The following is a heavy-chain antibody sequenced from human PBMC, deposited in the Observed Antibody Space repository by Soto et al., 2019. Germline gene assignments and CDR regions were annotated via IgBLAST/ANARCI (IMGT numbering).Heavy chain of an antibody. J-gene: IGHJ4*02. CDR2: ISYDGSNK. D-gene: IGHD2-15*01. CDR1: GFTFSSYG. Sequence: PGGSLRLSCAASGFTFSSYGMHWVRQAPGKGLEWVAVISYDGSNKYYADSVKGRFTISRDNSKNTLYLQMNSLRAEDTAVYYCAKGGHKDIVVVVAATFGYWGQGTLVTVSS. CDR3: AKGGHKDIVVVVAATFGY. V-gene: IGHV3-30*18.